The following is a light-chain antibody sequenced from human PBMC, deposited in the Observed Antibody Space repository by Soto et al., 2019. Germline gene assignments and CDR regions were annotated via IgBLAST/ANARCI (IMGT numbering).Light chain of an antibody. Sequence: EIVLTQSPDTLPLSPGERATLSCRASQSVRSRALAWYQHNPGQAPRLLMYGASSRATGIPDRFSGSGSGTDFTGTISRLEPEDFVVYYCQQYGSSFPTFGQGTKVEI. J-gene: IGKJ1*01. CDR2: GAS. CDR3: QQYGSSFPT. CDR1: QSVRSRA. V-gene: IGKV3-20*01.